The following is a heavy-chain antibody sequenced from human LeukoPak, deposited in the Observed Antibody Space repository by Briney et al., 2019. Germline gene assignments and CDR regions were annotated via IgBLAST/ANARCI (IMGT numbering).Heavy chain of an antibody. CDR1: GGTFISYA. CDR2: IIPILGIA. J-gene: IGHJ4*02. D-gene: IGHD2-15*01. V-gene: IGHV1-69*04. Sequence: SVKVSCKASGGTFISYAISWVRQAPGQGLEWMGRIIPILGIANYAQKFQGRVTITADKSTSTAYMELSSLRSEDTAVYYCARAKSPLGYCSGGSCYWGYYFDYWGQGTLVTVSS. CDR3: ARAKSPLGYCSGGSCYWGYYFDY.